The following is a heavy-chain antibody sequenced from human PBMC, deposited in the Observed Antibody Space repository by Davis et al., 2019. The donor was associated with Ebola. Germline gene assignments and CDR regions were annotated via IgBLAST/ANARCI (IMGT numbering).Heavy chain of an antibody. D-gene: IGHD2-2*01. CDR2: IKQDGSEK. J-gene: IGHJ4*02. V-gene: IGHV3-7*03. CDR1: GFTFSSYW. CDR3: ARTGYCSSSTCPGRPDY. Sequence: GESLKISCAASGFTFSSYWMSWVRQAPGKGLEWVANIKQDGSEKYYVDSVKGRFTISRDNAKNSLYLQMNGLRAEDTALYYCARTGYCSSSTCPGRPDYWGQGSLVTVSS.